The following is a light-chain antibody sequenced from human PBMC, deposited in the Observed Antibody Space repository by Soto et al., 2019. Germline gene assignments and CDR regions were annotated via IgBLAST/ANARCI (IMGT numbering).Light chain of an antibody. V-gene: IGKV1-5*01. CDR3: QQYSAYPCT. CDR2: DGS. Sequence: DIQMTQFPSTLSASVGDRVTITCRASQSIRSWLAWYQQKPGKAPKLLIYDGSSLQSGVPSGFSGSGSGTEFTLTINSLQPDDFATYYCQQYSAYPCTFGQGTKVETK. CDR1: QSIRSW. J-gene: IGKJ2*02.